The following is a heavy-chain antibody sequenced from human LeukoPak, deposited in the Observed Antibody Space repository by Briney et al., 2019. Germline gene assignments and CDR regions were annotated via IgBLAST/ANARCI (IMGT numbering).Heavy chain of an antibody. CDR2: IYTSGST. D-gene: IGHD3-10*01. V-gene: IGHV4-4*07. CDR1: GGSISSYY. Sequence: SETLSLTCTVSGGSISSYYWSWIRQPAGKGLECIGRIYTSGSTNYNPSLKSRVTMSVDTSKNQFSLKLSSVTAADTAVYYCARLNYGSGSYNWFDPWGQGTLVTVSS. CDR3: ARLNYGSGSYNWFDP. J-gene: IGHJ5*02.